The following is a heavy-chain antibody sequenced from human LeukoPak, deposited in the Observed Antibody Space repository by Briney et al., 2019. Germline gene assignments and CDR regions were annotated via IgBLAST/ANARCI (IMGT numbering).Heavy chain of an antibody. CDR3: ARDLVDTAMVNCYYGMDV. CDR1: GGSISSYY. J-gene: IGHJ6*02. D-gene: IGHD5-18*01. V-gene: IGHV4-59*01. CDR2: IYYSGST. Sequence: SETLSLTCTVSGGSISSYYWSWIRQPPGKGLEWIGYIYYSGSTNYNPSLKSRVTISVDTSKNQFSLKLSSVTAADTAVYYCARDLVDTAMVNCYYGMDVWGQGTTVTVSS.